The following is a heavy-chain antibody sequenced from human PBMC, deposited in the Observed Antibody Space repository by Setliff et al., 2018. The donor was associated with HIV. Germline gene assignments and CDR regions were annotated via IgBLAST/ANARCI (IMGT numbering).Heavy chain of an antibody. V-gene: IGHV1-18*01. J-gene: IGHJ6*02. Sequence: GASVKVSCKPSGYTFTTYGLSWVRQAPGQGLEWMGWISTYSDETNYSQNLQGRLTMTTDTSTGTAYMELRSLRSDDTAVYYCARDVEHMMDVWGQGTTVTVSS. CDR2: ISTYSDET. CDR1: GYTFTTYG. CDR3: ARDVEHMMDV.